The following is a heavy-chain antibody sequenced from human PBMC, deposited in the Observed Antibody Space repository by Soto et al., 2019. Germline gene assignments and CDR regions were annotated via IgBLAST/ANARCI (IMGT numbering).Heavy chain of an antibody. Sequence: QVQLVQSGAEVKKPGSSVKVSYKASGGTFSSYTISWVRQAPGQGLEWMGRIIPILGIANYAQKFQGRVTITADKSTSTAYMELSSLRSEDTAVDYCARDPSYGSGSYPAWGQGTLVTVSS. CDR3: ARDPSYGSGSYPA. D-gene: IGHD3-10*01. V-gene: IGHV1-69*08. CDR2: IIPILGIA. CDR1: GGTFSSYT. J-gene: IGHJ5*02.